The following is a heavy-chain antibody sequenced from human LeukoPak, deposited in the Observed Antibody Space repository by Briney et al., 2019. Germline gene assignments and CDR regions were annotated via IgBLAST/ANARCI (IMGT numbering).Heavy chain of an antibody. CDR1: GFTFSSYW. Sequence: GGSLRLSCAASGFTFSSYWMSWVRQAPGKGLEWVANIMQDGSEKYYVDSVKGRFTISRDNAKNSLYLQMNSLRAEDTAVYYCARDLHSYSSALDVWGQGTTVTVSS. CDR2: IMQDGSEK. D-gene: IGHD6-6*01. J-gene: IGHJ6*02. V-gene: IGHV3-7*03. CDR3: ARDLHSYSSALDV.